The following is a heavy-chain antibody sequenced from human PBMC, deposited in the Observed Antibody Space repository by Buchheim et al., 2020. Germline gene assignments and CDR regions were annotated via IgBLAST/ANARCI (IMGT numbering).Heavy chain of an antibody. V-gene: IGHV3-48*01. Sequence: EVQLVESGGGLVQPGGSLRLSCAASGFSFNSYSMNWVRQAPGKGLEWVSYISYDSGYIHYADSVKGRFTISRDNAKNSLYLPMTSLRAEDTAVYYCAKGDWDYWGQGTL. CDR2: ISYDSGYI. CDR1: GFSFNSYS. D-gene: IGHD1-26*01. CDR3: AKGDWDY. J-gene: IGHJ4*02.